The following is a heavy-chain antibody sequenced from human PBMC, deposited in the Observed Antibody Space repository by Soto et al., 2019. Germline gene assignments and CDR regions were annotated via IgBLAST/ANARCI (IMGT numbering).Heavy chain of an antibody. CDR2: IDSSGVKK. J-gene: IGHJ4*02. D-gene: IGHD3-10*01. CDR1: GFTFSGLY. CDR3: AKRPAYGSGSYYGGPFDY. Sequence: GSLRLSCAASGFTFSGLYMSWIRQAPGKGLEWVSCIDSSGVKKYYAESVRGRFTISRDNAKNSLYLQMNSLRAEDTAIYYCAKRPAYGSGSYYGGPFDYWGQGTQVTVSS. V-gene: IGHV3-11*01.